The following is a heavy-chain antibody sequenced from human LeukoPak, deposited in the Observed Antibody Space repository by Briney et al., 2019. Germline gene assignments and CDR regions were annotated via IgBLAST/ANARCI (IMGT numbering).Heavy chain of an antibody. CDR3: ARPASYSSGWRWYFDL. J-gene: IGHJ2*01. D-gene: IGHD6-19*01. Sequence: SETLSLTCTVSGGSISGYYWTWIRQPPGKGLDWIGFVYYNGNTRYNPSLKSRVTISVDTSENQFSLNLTSVTAADTAVYYCARPASYSSGWRWYFDLWGRGTLVTVSS. CDR2: VYYNGNT. V-gene: IGHV4-59*01. CDR1: GGSISGYY.